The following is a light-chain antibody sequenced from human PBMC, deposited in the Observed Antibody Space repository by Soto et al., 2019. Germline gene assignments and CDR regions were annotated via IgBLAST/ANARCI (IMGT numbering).Light chain of an antibody. J-gene: IGLJ3*02. Sequence: QSVLTQPPSVSGAPGQRVTISCTGSSSNIGAGYDVHWYQQLPGTAPKLLFYGNSNRPSGVPDRFSGSKSGTSASLAITGLQAEDEADYCCQSYDSTLSGAVFGGGTQLTVL. CDR2: GNS. V-gene: IGLV1-40*01. CDR1: SSNIGAGYD. CDR3: QSYDSTLSGAV.